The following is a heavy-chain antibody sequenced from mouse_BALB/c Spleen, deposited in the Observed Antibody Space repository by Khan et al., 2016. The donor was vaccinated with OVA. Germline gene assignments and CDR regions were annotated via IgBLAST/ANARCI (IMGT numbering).Heavy chain of an antibody. J-gene: IGHJ1*01. D-gene: IGHD2-1*01. CDR3: ARSGGNFHWYFDG. Sequence: EVELVESGGGLVQPGGSRKLSCAASGFTFSSFGMHWVRQAPKKGLECVAYMSSGSSTIYYVDTVKGRFTISRDNPKNTLFLQMTRLRSEDTAMYYCARSGGNFHWYFDGWGAGTSVTVSS. CDR1: GFTFSSFG. V-gene: IGHV5-17*02. CDR2: MSSGSSTI.